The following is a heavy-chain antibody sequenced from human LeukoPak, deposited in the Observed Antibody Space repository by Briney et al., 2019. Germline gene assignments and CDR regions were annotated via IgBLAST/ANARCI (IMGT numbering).Heavy chain of an antibody. Sequence: PGGSLRLPCAASGFTFSSYSMNWDRQAPGKGLEWVSYISSSSSTIYYADSVKGRFTISRDNAKNSLYLQMNSLRAEDTAVYYCAKSLEYSSSWPSYFQHWGQGTLVTVSS. J-gene: IGHJ1*01. CDR3: AKSLEYSSSWPSYFQH. V-gene: IGHV3-48*04. CDR1: GFTFSSYS. CDR2: ISSSSSTI. D-gene: IGHD6-13*01.